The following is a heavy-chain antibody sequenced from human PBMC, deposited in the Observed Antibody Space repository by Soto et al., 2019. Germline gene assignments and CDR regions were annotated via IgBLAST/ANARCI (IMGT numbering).Heavy chain of an antibody. CDR1: GVPFSGYY. CDR3: AHLIVFRSRYYTDY. V-gene: IGHV4-34*01. Sequence: SETLSLTCAVCGVPFSGYYWSWIRQSPGKGLEWSGEINRSGNTNYNPSLKSRVTMLVDTSTNQFSLRLSSVSAADTAVYYCAHLIVFRSRYYTDYWGHGNLVTVS. CDR2: INRSGNT. D-gene: IGHD2-15*01. J-gene: IGHJ4*01.